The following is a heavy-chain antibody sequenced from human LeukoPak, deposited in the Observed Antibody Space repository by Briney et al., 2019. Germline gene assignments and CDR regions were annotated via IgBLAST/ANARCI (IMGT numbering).Heavy chain of an antibody. V-gene: IGHV4-34*01. CDR3: ARDGSSGWCAGEAFDI. Sequence: SETLSLTCAVYGGSFSGYYWSWIRQPPGKGLEWIGEINHSGSTNYNPSLKSRVTISVDTSKNQFSLKLSSVTAADTAVYYCARDGSSGWCAGEAFDIWGQGTMVTVSS. J-gene: IGHJ3*02. CDR1: GGSFSGYY. D-gene: IGHD6-19*01. CDR2: INHSGST.